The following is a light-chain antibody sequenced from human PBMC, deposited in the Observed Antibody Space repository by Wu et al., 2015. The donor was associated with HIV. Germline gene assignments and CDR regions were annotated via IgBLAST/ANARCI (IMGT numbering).Light chain of an antibody. CDR1: HNINTD. Sequence: DIQMTQSPSSLSASVGDRVTITCRASHNINTDVKWLQQKPGAAPKLLIYDASKVQSGVPSRFSDSGSGTDFSLTISSLQPEDFATYYCLQSYYSPKTFGQGTKVEI. V-gene: IGKV1-39*01. CDR3: LQSYYSPKT. J-gene: IGKJ1*01. CDR2: DAS.